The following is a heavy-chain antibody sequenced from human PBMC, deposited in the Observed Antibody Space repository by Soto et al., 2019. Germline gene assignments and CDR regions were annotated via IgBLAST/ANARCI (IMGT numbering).Heavy chain of an antibody. CDR3: LRGEQLYYSYYGMDV. J-gene: IGHJ6*02. CDR2: INNGNGNK. CDR1: VWSFTTHA. V-gene: IGHV1-3*04. Sequence: VQDTFKACVWSFTTHALIWVRQAPSQRPEWVGWINNGNGNKRYLPKFHDRVNITRDTSASAADMEVSSLKYKDAAGHLFLRGEQLYYSYYGMDVWGQGSTVTVSS.